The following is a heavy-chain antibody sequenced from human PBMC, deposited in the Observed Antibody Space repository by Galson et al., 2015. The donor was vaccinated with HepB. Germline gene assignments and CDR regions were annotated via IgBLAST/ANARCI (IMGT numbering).Heavy chain of an antibody. CDR3: ARGSITIFGVDLLGGMDV. CDR2: IWYDGSNK. V-gene: IGHV3-33*01. D-gene: IGHD3-3*01. CDR1: GFTFSSYG. Sequence: SLRLSCAASGFTFSSYGMHWVRQAPGKGLEWVAVIWYDGSNKYYADSVKGRFTISRDNSKNTLYLQMNSLRAEDTAVYYCARGSITIFGVDLLGGMDVWGQGTTVTVSS. J-gene: IGHJ6*02.